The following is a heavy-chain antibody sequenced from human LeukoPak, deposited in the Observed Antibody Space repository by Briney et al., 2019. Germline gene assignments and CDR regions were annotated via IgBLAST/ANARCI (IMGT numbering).Heavy chain of an antibody. Sequence: GASVKVSCKASEYTFTGYYLHWVRQAPGQGLEWMGWINPHSGDTDYAQKFQGRVTMTRDTSISTAYMELSRLRSDDTAVYYCARWGGHCTSGLRYYFDCWGQGTLVTVSS. CDR3: ARWGGHCTSGLRYYFDC. J-gene: IGHJ4*02. CDR1: EYTFTGYY. D-gene: IGHD2-8*01. CDR2: INPHSGDT. V-gene: IGHV1-2*02.